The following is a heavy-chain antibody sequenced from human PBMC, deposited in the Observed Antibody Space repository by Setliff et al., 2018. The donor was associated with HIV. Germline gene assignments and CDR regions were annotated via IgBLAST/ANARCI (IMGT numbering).Heavy chain of an antibody. V-gene: IGHV4-39*01. CDR2: FYYSGST. J-gene: IGHJ4*02. CDR3: AKSSPSIGYISDH. CDR1: GDSISRSRYY. D-gene: IGHD5-12*01. Sequence: SETLSLTCVVSGDSISRSRYYWGWIRQPPGKGLEWIGSFYYSGSTSYNPSLKSRVTISGDTSKNQVSLRLSSVTAADTAVYFCAKSSPSIGYISDHWGQGTLVTVSS.